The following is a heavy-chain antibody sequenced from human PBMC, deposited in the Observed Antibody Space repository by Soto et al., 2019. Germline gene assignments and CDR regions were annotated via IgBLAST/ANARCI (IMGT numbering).Heavy chain of an antibody. CDR3: ARASYDSSTYYLDY. Sequence: QVQLQESGPGLVKPSQTLSLTCTVSGASISSGDYYWTWIRQPPGKDLEWIGSIYYSGSTYYNPSLKSRVTISVDTSNNQFSLKLSSVTAADTAVYYCARASYDSSTYYLDYWGQGTLVTVSS. V-gene: IGHV4-30-4*01. J-gene: IGHJ4*02. CDR2: IYYSGST. D-gene: IGHD3-22*01. CDR1: GASISSGDYY.